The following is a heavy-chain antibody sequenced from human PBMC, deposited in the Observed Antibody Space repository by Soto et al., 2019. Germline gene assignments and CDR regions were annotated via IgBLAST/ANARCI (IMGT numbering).Heavy chain of an antibody. CDR2: IYYSGST. CDR3: ARVGYSRSQGRFDH. CDR1: GGSFSSGSYY. D-gene: IGHD6-13*01. Sequence: LSLTCTVSGGSFSSGSYYWSWIRQPPGKGLEWIGYIYYSGSTNYNPSLKSRVTISVDTSKNQFSLKLSSVTAADTAVYYCARVGYSRSQGRFDHWGQGTLFAVSS. V-gene: IGHV4-61*01. J-gene: IGHJ5*02.